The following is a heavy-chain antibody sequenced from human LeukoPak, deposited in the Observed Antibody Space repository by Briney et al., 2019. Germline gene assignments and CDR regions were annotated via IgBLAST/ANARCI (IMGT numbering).Heavy chain of an antibody. D-gene: IGHD3-22*01. J-gene: IGHJ5*02. CDR3: ARDYDSRASS. V-gene: IGHV4-4*01. CDR1: GFTFRNYW. CDR2: IYHSGST. Sequence: GSLRLSCVVSGFTFRNYWMSWVRQPPGKGLEWIGEIYHSGSTNYNPSLKSRVTISVDKSKNQFSLKLDSVTAADTAVYFCARDYDSRASSWGQGTLVTVSS.